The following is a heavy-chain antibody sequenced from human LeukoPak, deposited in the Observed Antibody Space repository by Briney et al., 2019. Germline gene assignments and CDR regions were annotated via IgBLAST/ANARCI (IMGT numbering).Heavy chain of an antibody. CDR1: GGSISSSSYY. CDR3: ARDGWFGHDAFDI. V-gene: IGHV4-39*07. J-gene: IGHJ3*02. Sequence: PSETLSLTCTVSGGSISSSSYYWGWIRQPPGKGLEWIGSIYYSGSTYYNPSLKSRVTMSVDTSKNQFSLKLSSVTAADTAVYYCARDGWFGHDAFDIWGQGTMVTVSS. CDR2: IYYSGST. D-gene: IGHD3-10*01.